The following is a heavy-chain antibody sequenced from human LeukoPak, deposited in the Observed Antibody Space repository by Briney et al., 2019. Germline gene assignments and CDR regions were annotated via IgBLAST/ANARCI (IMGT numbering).Heavy chain of an antibody. CDR3: VTYSTGLYKGLEF. J-gene: IGHJ4*02. Sequence: PGGSLRLSCAASGFTFSDYYMSWIRQAPGKGLEWVSYISSSGTTISYTDSVKGRFTFSRDNAQNSLYLQMSSLRVEDTAVYYCVTYSTGLYKGLEFWGQGTQVTVSS. D-gene: IGHD2-8*02. CDR2: ISSSGTTI. V-gene: IGHV3-11*01. CDR1: GFTFSDYY.